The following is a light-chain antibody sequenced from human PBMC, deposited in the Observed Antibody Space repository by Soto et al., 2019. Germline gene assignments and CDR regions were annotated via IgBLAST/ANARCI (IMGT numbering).Light chain of an antibody. V-gene: IGKV1-39*01. J-gene: IGKJ1*01. CDR1: QSISGY. CDR2: AAT. CDR3: QQSYSTLGT. Sequence: DIQMTQSPSSLSASVGDRVTLTCRASQSISGYLNWYQQKPGKAPKLLIYAATTLQSGVPSRFSGSGSGTDFILTISSLQPEDFAIYYCQQSYSTLGTFGPGTKVEIK.